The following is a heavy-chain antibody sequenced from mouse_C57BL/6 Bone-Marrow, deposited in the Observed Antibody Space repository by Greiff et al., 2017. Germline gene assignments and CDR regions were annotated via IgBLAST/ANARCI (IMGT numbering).Heavy chain of an antibody. CDR1: GYTFTDYY. Sequence: VQLQQSGPELVKPGASVKISCKASGYTFTDYYINWVKPRPGQGLEWIGWIFPGSGSTYYNEKFKGKAPLTVDKSSSTAYLLLSSLTSEDAAVYFCASLYYYGSSYGGYFDVWGTGTTVTVSS. V-gene: IGHV1-75*01. J-gene: IGHJ1*03. CDR2: IFPGSGST. D-gene: IGHD1-1*01. CDR3: ASLYYYGSSYGGYFDV.